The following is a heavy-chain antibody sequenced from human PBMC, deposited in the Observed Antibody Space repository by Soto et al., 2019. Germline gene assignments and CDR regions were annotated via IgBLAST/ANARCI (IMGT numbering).Heavy chain of an antibody. Sequence: PGGSLRLSCAASGFTFSSYAMSWVRQAPGKGLEWVSAISGSGGSTYYADSVKGRFTISRDNSKNTLYLQMNSLRAEDTAVYYCAMLPYDFWSGYYGLDVWGKGTTVTVSS. CDR1: GFTFSSYA. CDR3: AMLPYDFWSGYYGLDV. D-gene: IGHD3-3*01. CDR2: ISGSGGST. J-gene: IGHJ6*04. V-gene: IGHV3-23*01.